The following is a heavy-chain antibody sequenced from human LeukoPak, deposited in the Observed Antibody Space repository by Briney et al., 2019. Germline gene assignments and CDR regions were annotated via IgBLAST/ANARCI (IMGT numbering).Heavy chain of an antibody. V-gene: IGHV4-59*08. Sequence: SETLSLTCTVSGGSISSFFWTWIRQLPGKGLEWIGYVYYTGSTNYSPSLKSRVSISVDTSNNQFSLKLSSVTAADTAVYYCATWYDYDTSGYYDGAFDIWGQGTMVTVSS. J-gene: IGHJ3*02. CDR1: GGSISSFF. D-gene: IGHD3-22*01. CDR3: ATWYDYDTSGYYDGAFDI. CDR2: VYYTGST.